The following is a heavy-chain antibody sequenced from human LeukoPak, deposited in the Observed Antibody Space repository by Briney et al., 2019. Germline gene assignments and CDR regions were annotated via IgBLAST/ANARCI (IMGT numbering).Heavy chain of an antibody. CDR3: ARLSLWFGELFSSYFDY. V-gene: IGHV4-39*01. CDR1: GGSISSSNYY. CDR2: IYYGGSTGNIFYGGTT. J-gene: IGHJ4*02. Sequence: SETLSLTCTVSGGSISSSNYYWGWIRQPPGKGLEWIGNIYYGGSTGNIFYGGTTYYNPSLKSRVTISVDTSKNQFSLKLSSVTAADTAVYYCARLSLWFGELFSSYFDYWGQGTLVTVSS. D-gene: IGHD3-10*01.